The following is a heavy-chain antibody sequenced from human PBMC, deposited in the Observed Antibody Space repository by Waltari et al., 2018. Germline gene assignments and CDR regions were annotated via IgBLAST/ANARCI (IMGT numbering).Heavy chain of an antibody. CDR3: AKDLIPRLSSSSAFGIDY. CDR2: ISGSGGST. J-gene: IGHJ4*02. V-gene: IGHV3-23*01. D-gene: IGHD6-6*01. Sequence: EVQLLESGGGLVQPGGSLRLSCAASGFTFSSYAMSWVRQAPGKGLEWVSAISGSGGSTYYADSVKGRFTISRDNSKNTLYLQMNSLRAEDTAVYYCAKDLIPRLSSSSAFGIDYWGQGTLVTVSS. CDR1: GFTFSSYA.